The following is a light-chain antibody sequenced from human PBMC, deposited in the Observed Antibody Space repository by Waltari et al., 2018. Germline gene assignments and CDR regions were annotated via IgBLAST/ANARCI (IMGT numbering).Light chain of an antibody. CDR3: SSYTSSSTPVV. CDR1: SSDIGAYNY. V-gene: IGLV2-14*01. Sequence: QAALTQPASVSGSPGQSITISCTGTSSDIGAYNYVSWYQQHPGKAPKLMIYDVSNRPSSVPSRFSGSKSGNTAALTISGLQAEDEADYYCSSYTSSSTPVVFGGGTKLTVL. CDR2: DVS. J-gene: IGLJ2*01.